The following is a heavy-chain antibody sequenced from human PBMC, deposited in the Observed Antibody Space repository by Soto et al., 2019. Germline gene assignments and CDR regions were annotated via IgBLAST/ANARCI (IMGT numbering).Heavy chain of an antibody. Sequence: PSETLSLTCTVSGGSISSGDYYWSWIRQPPGKGLEWIGYIYYSGSTYYNPSLKSRVTISVDTSKNQFSLKLSSVTAADTAVYYCARKIAVAGTLDYWGQGTLVTVSS. D-gene: IGHD6-19*01. CDR3: ARKIAVAGTLDY. CDR2: IYYSGST. V-gene: IGHV4-30-4*01. CDR1: GGSISSGDYY. J-gene: IGHJ4*02.